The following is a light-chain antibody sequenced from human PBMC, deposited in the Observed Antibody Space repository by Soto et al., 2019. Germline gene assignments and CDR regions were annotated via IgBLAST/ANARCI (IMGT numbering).Light chain of an antibody. CDR1: SSDVGASDD. CDR3: SSYTTRHSLV. V-gene: IGLV2-14*03. Sequence: QSALTQPASVSESPGQSITISCTGTSSDVGASDDVSWYQQHPGKAPHLIIYDISNRPSGVSNRFSGSKSGNTASLTISGLQAEDEADYYCSSYTTRHSLVFGRGTKVTVL. CDR2: DIS. J-gene: IGLJ2*01.